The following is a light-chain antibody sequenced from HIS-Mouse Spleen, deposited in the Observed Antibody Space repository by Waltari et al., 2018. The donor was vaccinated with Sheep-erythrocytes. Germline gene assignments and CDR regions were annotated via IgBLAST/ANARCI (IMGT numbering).Light chain of an antibody. Sequence: ETVLTQPPGTLSSSPGERATLSCRASQCVSSSYLAWYQQKPGQAPRLLIYGASSRATGIPDRFSGSGSGTDFTLTISRLEPEDFAVYYCQQYGSSPWTFGQGTKVEIK. V-gene: IGKV3-20*01. J-gene: IGKJ1*01. CDR3: QQYGSSPWT. CDR2: GAS. CDR1: QCVSSSY.